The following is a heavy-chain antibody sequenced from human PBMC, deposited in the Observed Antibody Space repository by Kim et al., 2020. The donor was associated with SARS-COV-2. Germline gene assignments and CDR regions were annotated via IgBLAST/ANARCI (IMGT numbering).Heavy chain of an antibody. Sequence: TNTNPPPKARVTSSVGPSKNQFSLKLSSVTAADTAVYYCAGVGPWGPFDIWGQGTMVTVSS. J-gene: IGHJ3*02. V-gene: IGHV4-59*01. CDR2: T. CDR3: AGVGPWGPFDI. D-gene: IGHD3-16*01.